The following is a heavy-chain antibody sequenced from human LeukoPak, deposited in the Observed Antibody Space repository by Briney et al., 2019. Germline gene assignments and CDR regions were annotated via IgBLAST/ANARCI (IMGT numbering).Heavy chain of an antibody. D-gene: IGHD3-3*01. J-gene: IGHJ6*03. CDR2: ISSSGSTI. V-gene: IGHV3-11*01. CDR1: GFTFSDYY. CDR3: ARDYRYYDFWSGYYWYYMDV. Sequence: GGSLRLSCAASGFTFSDYYMSWIRQAPGKGLEWVSYISSSGSTIYYADSVKGRFTISRDNAKNSLYLQMNSLRAEDTAVYYCARDYRYYDFWSGYYWYYMDVWGRGTTVTVSS.